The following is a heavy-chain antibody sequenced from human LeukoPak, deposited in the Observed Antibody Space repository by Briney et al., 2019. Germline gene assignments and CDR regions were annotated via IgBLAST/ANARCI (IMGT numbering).Heavy chain of an antibody. V-gene: IGHV3-23*01. CDR1: GFTFSSHA. Sequence: GGSLRLSCAASGFTFSSHAMSWVRQAPGKGLEWVSAISGSGGSTYYADSVKGRFTISRDNSKNTLYLQMNSLRAEDTAVYYCAKDPHFGVVIIPHFDYWGQGTLVTVSS. J-gene: IGHJ4*02. CDR3: AKDPHFGVVIIPHFDY. CDR2: ISGSGGST. D-gene: IGHD3-3*01.